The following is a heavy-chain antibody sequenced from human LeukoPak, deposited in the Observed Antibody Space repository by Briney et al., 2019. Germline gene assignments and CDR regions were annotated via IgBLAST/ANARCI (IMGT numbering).Heavy chain of an antibody. J-gene: IGHJ4*02. CDR3: ARGEYYDFWSGYYTATGYLDY. CDR2: ISSSSGTI. Sequence: GGSLRLSCAASGFTFNSFSMNWVRQAPGKGLEWVSYISSSSGTIYYADSVKGRFTISRDNAKNSLYLQMNSLRAEDTAVYYCARGEYYDFWSGYYTATGYLDYWGQGTLVTVSS. D-gene: IGHD3-3*01. CDR1: GFTFNSFS. V-gene: IGHV3-48*01.